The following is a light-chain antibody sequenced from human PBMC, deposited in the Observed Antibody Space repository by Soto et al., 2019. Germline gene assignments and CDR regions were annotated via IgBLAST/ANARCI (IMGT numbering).Light chain of an antibody. CDR1: SSDVGGYNY. V-gene: IGLV2-14*01. CDR3: YSYTTSSTYV. CDR2: DVS. Sequence: QSALTQPASVSGSPGQSITISCTGTSSDVGGYNYVSWYQQHPAKAPKLMIYDVSNRPSGVSNRFSGSKSGNTASLTISGRQAEDEADYYCYSYTTSSTYVFGTGTKLTVL. J-gene: IGLJ1*01.